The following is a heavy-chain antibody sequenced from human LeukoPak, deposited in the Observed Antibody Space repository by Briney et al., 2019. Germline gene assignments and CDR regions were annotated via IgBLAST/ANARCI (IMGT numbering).Heavy chain of an antibody. D-gene: IGHD6-13*01. CDR2: ISYDGSNK. J-gene: IGHJ6*02. V-gene: IGHV3-30-3*01. CDR1: GFTFSSYA. CDR3: ARTRSGIVVEEQLVLDYYYYYGMDV. Sequence: GRSLRLSCAASGFTFSSYAMHWVRPAPGKGLEWVAVISYDGSNKYYADSVKGRFTISRDNSKNTLYLQMNSLRAEDTAVYYCARTRSGIVVEEQLVLDYYYYYGMDVWGQGTTVTVSS.